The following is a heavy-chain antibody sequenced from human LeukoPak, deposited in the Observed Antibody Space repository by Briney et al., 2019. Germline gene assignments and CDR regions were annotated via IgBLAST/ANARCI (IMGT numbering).Heavy chain of an antibody. V-gene: IGHV4-31*03. J-gene: IGHJ5*02. CDR2: IYYSGST. Sequence: PSQTLSLTCTVSGGSISSGGYYWSWIRQHPGKGLEWIGYIYYSGSTYYNPSLRSRVTISIDTSKNQFSLKLTSVTAADTAMYYCARLASNWFDPWGQGTLVTVS. CDR1: GGSISSGGYY. CDR3: ARLASNWFDP.